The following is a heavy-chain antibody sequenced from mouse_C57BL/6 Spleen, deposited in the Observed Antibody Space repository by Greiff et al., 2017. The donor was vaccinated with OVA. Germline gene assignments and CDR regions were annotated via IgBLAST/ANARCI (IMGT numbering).Heavy chain of an antibody. CDR2: INPGSGGT. D-gene: IGHD1-1*01. Sequence: VQLQQSGAELVRPGTSVKVSCKASGYAFTNYWIEGVKQRPGQGLEGIGVINPGSGGTTSNEKFKGKETLTADKSSSTAYMQLSSLTSEDSAVYFCARDGSSPHYAMDYWGQGTSVTVSS. CDR3: ARDGSSPHYAMDY. CDR1: GYAFTNYW. V-gene: IGHV1-54*01. J-gene: IGHJ4*01.